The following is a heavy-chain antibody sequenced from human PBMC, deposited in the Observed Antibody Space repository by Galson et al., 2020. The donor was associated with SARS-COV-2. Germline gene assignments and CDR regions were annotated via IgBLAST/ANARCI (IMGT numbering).Heavy chain of an antibody. CDR1: GFTFSSYS. V-gene: IGHV3-21*01. J-gene: IGHJ2*01. D-gene: IGHD3-22*01. CDR3: ARRGPHHSDSSGYYYVWYFDL. CDR2: IGSSSTYI. Sequence: GGSLRLSCAASGFTFSSYSISWVRQAPGKGLEWVSSIGSSSTYIYYADSVKGRFTISRDNAKNSLYLQMTSLRAEDTAVYYCARRGPHHSDSSGYYYVWYFDLWGRGTLVSVSS.